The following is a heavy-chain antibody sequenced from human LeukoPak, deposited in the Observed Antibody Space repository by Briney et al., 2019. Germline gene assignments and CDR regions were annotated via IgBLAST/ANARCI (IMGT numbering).Heavy chain of an antibody. D-gene: IGHD4-17*01. V-gene: IGHV3-53*01. CDR1: GFTVSSNY. Sequence: GGSLRLSCAASGFTVSSNYMSWVRQAPGKGLEWVSVIYSGGSTYYADSVKGRFTISRDNSKNTLYLQMNSLRAEDTAVYYCARLFYGSNWFDPWGQGTLVTVSS. CDR3: ARLFYGSNWFDP. CDR2: IYSGGST. J-gene: IGHJ5*02.